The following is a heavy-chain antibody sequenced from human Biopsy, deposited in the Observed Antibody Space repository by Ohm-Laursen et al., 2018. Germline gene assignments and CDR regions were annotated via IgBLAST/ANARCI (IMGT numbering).Heavy chain of an antibody. CDR3: VRGTVTVFNALILLPGRGWFDS. CDR1: GFDFSDYS. Sequence: LRLSCAASGFDFSDYSMSWVRQPPGKGLEWIGQINQSGRTNYNPSLKSRVAISVDTSKNQFSLTLRSLTAADRAMYYCVRGTVTVFNALILLPGRGWFDSWGQGTPVTASS. CDR2: INQSGRT. J-gene: IGHJ5*01. V-gene: IGHV4-34*01. D-gene: IGHD3-9*01.